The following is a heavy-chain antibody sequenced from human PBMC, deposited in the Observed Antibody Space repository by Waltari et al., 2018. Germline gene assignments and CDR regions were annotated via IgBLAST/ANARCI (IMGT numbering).Heavy chain of an antibody. CDR3: ARAGGMAPFDY. D-gene: IGHD6-13*01. CDR1: GGSISSGGYY. J-gene: IGHJ4*02. V-gene: IGHV4-31*03. CDR2: IYHSGST. Sequence: QVQLQESGPGLVKPSQTLSLTCTVSGGSISSGGYYWSWSRQHPGKGLEWIGYIYHSGSTYYNPSRKSRVTISVDRSKNQFSLKLSSVTAADTAVYYCARAGGMAPFDYWGQGTLVTVSS.